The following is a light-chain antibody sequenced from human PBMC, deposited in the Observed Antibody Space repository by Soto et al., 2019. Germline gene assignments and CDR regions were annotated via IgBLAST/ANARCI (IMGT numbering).Light chain of an antibody. J-gene: IGKJ2*01. CDR1: QSVGSY. Sequence: ETVLTQSPDTLSLSPGERVTLSCRASQSVGSYLVWYQQKPGQAPRLLIYGASNRATGIPARFSGSGSGTDFTLTISSLEPEDFAVYYCQYRSNGFGQGTKLEIK. CDR2: GAS. V-gene: IGKV3-11*01. CDR3: QYRSNG.